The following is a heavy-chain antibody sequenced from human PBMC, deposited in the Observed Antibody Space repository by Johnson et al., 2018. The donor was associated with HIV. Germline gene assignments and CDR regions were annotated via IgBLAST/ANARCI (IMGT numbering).Heavy chain of an antibody. Sequence: VQLVESGGGVVKPGGSLRLSCAASGFTFDDYAMHWVRQVPGKGLEWVSGISWNSGSIGYADSVKGRFTISRDNAKNSLYLQMNSLRAEDTALYYCAKDMGYGGNPGAFDIWGQGTMVTVSS. D-gene: IGHD4-23*01. CDR2: ISWNSGSI. CDR1: GFTFDDYA. J-gene: IGHJ3*02. V-gene: IGHV3-9*01. CDR3: AKDMGYGGNPGAFDI.